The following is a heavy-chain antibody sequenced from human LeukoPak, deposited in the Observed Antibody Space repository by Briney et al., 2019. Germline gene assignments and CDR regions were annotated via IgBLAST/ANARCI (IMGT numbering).Heavy chain of an antibody. J-gene: IGHJ4*02. D-gene: IGHD5-18*01. V-gene: IGHV3-23*01. CDR1: GFTFSSYE. Sequence: GGSLRLSCAASGFTFSSYEMNWVRQAPGKGLEWVSAISGSGNRTFYADSVKGRFAISRDNSKNTLYLQMNSLRAGDTAVYYCASAGYSYGAFFDWGQGTLVTVSS. CDR2: ISGSGNRT. CDR3: ASAGYSYGAFFD.